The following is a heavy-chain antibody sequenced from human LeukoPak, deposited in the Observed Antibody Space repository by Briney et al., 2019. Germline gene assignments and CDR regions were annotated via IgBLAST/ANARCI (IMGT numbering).Heavy chain of an antibody. Sequence: SETLSLTCAVSGGSSSTINYYWGWIRQPPGKGLEWIGTFYYSGSTYYNSSLKSRVTISVDTSKNQFSLKLTSVTAADTAVYYSARRMYSSSWNYYYYYMDVWGKGTTVTISS. CDR1: GGSSSTINYY. CDR3: ARRMYSSSWNYYYYYMDV. D-gene: IGHD6-13*01. V-gene: IGHV4-39*01. J-gene: IGHJ6*03. CDR2: FYYSGST.